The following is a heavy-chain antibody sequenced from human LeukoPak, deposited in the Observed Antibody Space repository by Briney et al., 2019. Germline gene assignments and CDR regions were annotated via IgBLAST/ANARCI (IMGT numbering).Heavy chain of an antibody. Sequence: GGSLRLSCAASGFTFSSYWMSWVRQAPGKGLEWVANIKQDGSEKYYVDSVKGRFTISRDNAKNSLYLQMNSLRAEDTAVYYCARDQSSGPGGYYYYMDVWGKGTTVTVS. V-gene: IGHV3-7*01. J-gene: IGHJ6*03. CDR1: GFTFSSYW. CDR2: IKQDGSEK. D-gene: IGHD6-19*01. CDR3: ARDQSSGPGGYYYYMDV.